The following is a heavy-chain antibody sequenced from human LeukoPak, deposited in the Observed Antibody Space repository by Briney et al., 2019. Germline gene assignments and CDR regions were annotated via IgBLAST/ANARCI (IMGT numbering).Heavy chain of an antibody. V-gene: IGHV4-61*02. J-gene: IGHJ5*02. CDR1: GGSISSGRYY. Sequence: KPSETLSLTCTVSGGSISSGRYYWSWIRQPAGKGLEWIGRIHTSGNTNYNPSLESRVTISFDTSKNQFSLKLSSVTAADTAVYYCAKVDGSCSGGSCPSGNWFDPWGQGTLVTVSS. CDR2: IHTSGNT. D-gene: IGHD2-15*01. CDR3: AKVDGSCSGGSCPSGNWFDP.